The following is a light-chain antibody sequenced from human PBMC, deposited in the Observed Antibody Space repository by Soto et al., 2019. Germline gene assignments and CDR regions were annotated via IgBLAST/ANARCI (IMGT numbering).Light chain of an antibody. V-gene: IGLV3-21*02. J-gene: IGLJ2*01. CDR1: NIGSKS. CDR2: GDS. Sequence: SYELTHPPSASVAPGQTARITCERDNIGSKSVHWYQQKPGQAPVLVVYGDSDRPSGNPERFSGSDSGNTATLTISRVEAGDEADYYCQVWYSSSDHVVFGGGTKLTVL. CDR3: QVWYSSSDHVV.